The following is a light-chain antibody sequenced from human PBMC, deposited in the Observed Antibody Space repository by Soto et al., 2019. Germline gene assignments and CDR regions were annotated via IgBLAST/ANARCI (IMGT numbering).Light chain of an antibody. V-gene: IGKV1-33*01. CDR1: QDIRNY. J-gene: IGKJ4*01. CDR3: QQYDNPPFT. CDR2: DAS. Sequence: DIQMTQSPSSLSASVGDRATITCQASQDIRNYLNWYQQKPGKAPKLLIYDASNLETGVPSRFSGSGSETDFTFTISSLQPEDIATYYCQQYDNPPFTFGGGTKVEIK.